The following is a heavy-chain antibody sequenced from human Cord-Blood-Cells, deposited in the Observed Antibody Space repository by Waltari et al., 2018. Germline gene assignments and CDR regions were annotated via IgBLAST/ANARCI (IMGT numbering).Heavy chain of an antibody. D-gene: IGHD6-13*01. Sequence: EVQLVESGGGLVQPGGSLRLSCAASGFTFSSYGMSWVRQAPGEGLEWVANIKHDGTEKFYVDAVKGRFTISRDNAKNSLYLQMNSLRAEDTAVYYCVGTPAAEDYWGQGTLVTVSS. CDR3: VGTPAAEDY. CDR2: IKHDGTEK. V-gene: IGHV3-7*01. CDR1: GFTFSSYG. J-gene: IGHJ4*02.